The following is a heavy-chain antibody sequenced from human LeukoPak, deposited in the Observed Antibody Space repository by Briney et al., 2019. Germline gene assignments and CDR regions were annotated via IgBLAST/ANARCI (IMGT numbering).Heavy chain of an antibody. CDR2: MNPNSGNT. D-gene: IGHD6-13*01. Sequence: ASVKVSCKASGYTFTSYDINWVRQATGQGLEWMGWMNPNSGNTGYAQKFQGRVTITRNTSISTAYMELSSLRPEDTAVYYCARDIAAAGTGYYYYYMDVWGKGTTVTVSS. CDR3: ARDIAAAGTGYYYYYMDV. J-gene: IGHJ6*03. V-gene: IGHV1-8*03. CDR1: GYTFTSYD.